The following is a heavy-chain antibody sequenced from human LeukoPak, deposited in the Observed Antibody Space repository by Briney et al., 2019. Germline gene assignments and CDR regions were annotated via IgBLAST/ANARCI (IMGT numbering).Heavy chain of an antibody. D-gene: IGHD6-13*01. V-gene: IGHV3-74*01. CDR1: GFIVNDHA. CDR3: ARESGIAAALDL. J-gene: IGHJ5*02. Sequence: PGGSLRLSCVASGFIVNDHAMHWVRQAPGKGLVWVSRINTDGSSTSYADSVKGRFTISRDNAKNTLYLQMNSLRAEDTAVYYCARESGIAAALDLWGQGTLVTVSS. CDR2: INTDGSST.